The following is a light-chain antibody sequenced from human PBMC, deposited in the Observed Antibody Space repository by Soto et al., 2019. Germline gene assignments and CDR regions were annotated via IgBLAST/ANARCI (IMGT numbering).Light chain of an antibody. J-gene: IGKJ1*01. CDR2: WAS. V-gene: IGKV4-1*01. Sequence: DIVMTQSPDSLAVSLGERATINCKSSQSVLYSSNNKNYLTWYQQKPGQPPKVLIYWASTRESGVPDRFSGSGSGTDFTLTISSLQAEDVVVYYCQQCYSTPRTFGQGTKVEIK. CDR3: QQCYSTPRT. CDR1: QSVLYSSNNKNY.